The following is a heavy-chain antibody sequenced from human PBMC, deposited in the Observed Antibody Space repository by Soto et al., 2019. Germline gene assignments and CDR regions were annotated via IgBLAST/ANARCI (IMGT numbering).Heavy chain of an antibody. Sequence: ASVKVSCKASGYTFITYDINWGRQAPGQGLEWMGWMNPYNGNAGYAQKFQGRVTMTRNTSISTAYMELTSLKSNDTAVYFCARRKERSGPHYFDSWGQGTRVTVS. CDR1: GYTFITYD. CDR3: ARRKERSGPHYFDS. CDR2: MNPYNGNA. J-gene: IGHJ4*02. D-gene: IGHD1-1*01. V-gene: IGHV1-8*01.